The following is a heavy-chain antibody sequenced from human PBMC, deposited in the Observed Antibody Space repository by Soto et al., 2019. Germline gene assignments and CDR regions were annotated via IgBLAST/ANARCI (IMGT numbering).Heavy chain of an antibody. CDR2: IIPIFGTA. V-gene: IGHV1-69*01. CDR3: ASGYCSGGSCYYYYGMDV. J-gene: IGHJ6*02. D-gene: IGHD2-15*01. Sequence: QVQLVQSGAEVKKPGSSVKVSCKASGGTFSSYAISWVRQAPGQGLEWMGGIIPIFGTANYAQKFQGRVTITADESTSTAYMELSSLRSKDTAVYYCASGYCSGGSCYYYYGMDVWGQGTTVTVSS. CDR1: GGTFSSYA.